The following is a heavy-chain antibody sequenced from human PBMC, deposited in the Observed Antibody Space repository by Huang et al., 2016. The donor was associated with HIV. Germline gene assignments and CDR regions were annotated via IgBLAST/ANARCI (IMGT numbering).Heavy chain of an antibody. D-gene: IGHD3-3*01. V-gene: IGHV4-34*02. J-gene: IGHJ6*02. Sequence: QMQLQQRGAGLLKPSETLSLTCGVSGGSFTGNSLTWIRQAPGKGLEWIGEVNDSGATNSNPSLNGRVTISLDKSNRELSLNLRSVTAADTAVYYCARQWTILEWLLGLDIWGQGTTVIVSS. CDR3: ARQWTILEWLLGLDI. CDR2: VNDSGAT. CDR1: GGSFTGNS.